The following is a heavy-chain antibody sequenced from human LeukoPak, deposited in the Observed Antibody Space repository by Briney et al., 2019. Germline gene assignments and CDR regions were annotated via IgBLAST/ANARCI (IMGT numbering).Heavy chain of an antibody. CDR3: ARDRRGTIQQLVLSQYFQH. D-gene: IGHD6-13*01. J-gene: IGHJ1*01. Sequence: RPSETLSLTCTVSGGSISSSSYYWGWIRQPPGKGLEWIGSIYYSGSTYHNPSLKSRVTISVDTSKHQFSLKLSSVTAADTAVYYCARDRRGTIQQLVLSQYFQHWGQGTLVTVSS. CDR2: IYYSGST. V-gene: IGHV4-39*07. CDR1: GGSISSSSYY.